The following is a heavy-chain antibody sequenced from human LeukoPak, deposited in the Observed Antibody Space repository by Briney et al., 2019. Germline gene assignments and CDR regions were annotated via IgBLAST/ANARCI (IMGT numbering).Heavy chain of an antibody. CDR3: ARAKFDSSRYYYRGFDI. V-gene: IGHV3-9*01. Sequence: GGSLRLSCAASGFTFDDYAMHWVRQAPGKGLEWVSAINWNSGNIGYADSVKGRFTISRDNAKNSLYLQMNSLRAEDTAVYYCARAKFDSSRYYYRGFDIWGQGTMVTVSS. CDR2: INWNSGNI. J-gene: IGHJ3*02. CDR1: GFTFDDYA. D-gene: IGHD3-22*01.